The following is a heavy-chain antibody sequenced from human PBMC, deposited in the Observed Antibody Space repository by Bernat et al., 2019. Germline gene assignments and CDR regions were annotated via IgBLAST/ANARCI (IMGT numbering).Heavy chain of an antibody. CDR2: ISYDGSNK. CDR1: GFTFSSYA. D-gene: IGHD3-16*01. V-gene: IGHV3-30-3*01. J-gene: IGHJ5*02. CDR3: ARDTLLQRGGWFDP. Sequence: VHLVESGGGLVQPGGSPRLSCVASGFTFSSYAVNWVRQAPGKGLEWVAVISYDGSNKYYADSVKGRFTISRDNSKNTLYLQMNSLRPEDTAVYYCARDTLLQRGGWFDPWGQGTLVTVSS.